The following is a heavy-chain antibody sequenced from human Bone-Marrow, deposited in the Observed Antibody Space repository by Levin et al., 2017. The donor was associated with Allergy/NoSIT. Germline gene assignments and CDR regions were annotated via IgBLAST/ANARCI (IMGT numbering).Heavy chain of an antibody. CDR3: ARGGYGDYLDYYYGMDV. Sequence: GESLKISCAASGFTFSSYGMHWVRQAPGKGLEWVAVIWYDGSNKYYADSVKGRFTISRDNSKNTLYLQMNSLRAEDTAVYYCARGGYGDYLDYYYGMDVWGQGTTVTVSS. CDR1: GFTFSSYG. V-gene: IGHV3-33*01. D-gene: IGHD4-17*01. J-gene: IGHJ6*02. CDR2: IWYDGSNK.